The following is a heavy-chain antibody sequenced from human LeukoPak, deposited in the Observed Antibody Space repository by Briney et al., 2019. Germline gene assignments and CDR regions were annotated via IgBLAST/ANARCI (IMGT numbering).Heavy chain of an antibody. J-gene: IGHJ5*02. CDR3: ARRVAVVGSNWFDP. D-gene: IGHD6-13*01. V-gene: IGHV4-59*01. CDR2: IYSSGSP. CDR1: GGSISGYY. Sequence: PSETLSLTCTVSGGSISGYYWSWIRQPPGKGLEWIGYIYSSGSPNYTPSLKSRVTISVNTSKNQFSLMLKSVTAADTAVYYCARRVAVVGSNWFDPWGQGTLVTVSS.